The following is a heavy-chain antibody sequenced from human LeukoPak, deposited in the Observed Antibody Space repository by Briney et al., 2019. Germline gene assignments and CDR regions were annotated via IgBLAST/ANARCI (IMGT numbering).Heavy chain of an antibody. Sequence: SETLSLTCAVYGGSFSGYYWSWIRQPPGKGLEWIGEINHSGSTNYNPSLKSRVTISVDTSKNQFSLKLSSVTAADTAVYYCARSGYSSGWYAYYFDYWGQGTLVTVSS. V-gene: IGHV4-34*01. CDR2: INHSGST. J-gene: IGHJ4*02. CDR1: GGSFSGYY. CDR3: ARSGYSSGWYAYYFDY. D-gene: IGHD6-19*01.